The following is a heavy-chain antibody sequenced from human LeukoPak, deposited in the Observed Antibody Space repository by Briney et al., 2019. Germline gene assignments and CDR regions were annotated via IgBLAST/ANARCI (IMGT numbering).Heavy chain of an antibody. CDR2: INADTGDT. J-gene: IGHJ5*02. Sequence: ASVKVSCKASGYAFTSYAMHWVRQAPGQRLEWMAWINADTGDTRNSQKFQGRVTITRDTSANTAYMELRSLRSDDTAVYYCARDDSSGSWFDPWGQGTLVTVSS. CDR3: ARDDSSGSWFDP. CDR1: GYAFTSYA. V-gene: IGHV1-3*01. D-gene: IGHD3-22*01.